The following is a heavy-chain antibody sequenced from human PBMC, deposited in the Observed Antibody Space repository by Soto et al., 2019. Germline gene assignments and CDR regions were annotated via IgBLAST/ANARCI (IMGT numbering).Heavy chain of an antibody. CDR2: IYYSGST. V-gene: IGHV4-31*03. CDR1: GGSISSGGYY. CDR3: ARGRSSGWYLNWFDP. Sequence: SETLSLTCTVSGGSISSGGYYWSWIRQHPGKGLEWIGYIYYSGSTYYSPSLKSRVTVSVDTSKNQFSLKLSSVTAADTAVYYCARGRSSGWYLNWFDPWGQGTLVTVSS. D-gene: IGHD6-19*01. J-gene: IGHJ5*02.